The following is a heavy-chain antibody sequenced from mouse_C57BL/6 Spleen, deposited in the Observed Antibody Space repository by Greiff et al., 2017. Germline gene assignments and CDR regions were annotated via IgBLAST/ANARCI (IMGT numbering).Heavy chain of an antibody. D-gene: IGHD1-1*01. V-gene: IGHV1-63*01. J-gene: IGHJ2*01. CDR1: GYTFTNYW. Sequence: QVHVKQSGAELVRPGTSVKMSCKASGYTFTNYWIGWAKQRPGHGLEWIGDIYPGGGYTNYNEKFKGKATLTADKSSSTAYMQFSSLTSEDSAIYYCERILLRSYYFDYWGQGTTLTVSS. CDR3: ERILLRSYYFDY. CDR2: IYPGGGYT.